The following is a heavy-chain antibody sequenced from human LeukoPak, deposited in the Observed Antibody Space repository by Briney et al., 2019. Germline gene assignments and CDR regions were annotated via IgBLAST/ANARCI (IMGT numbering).Heavy chain of an antibody. D-gene: IGHD3-16*01. Sequence: SKTLTLTCAVSGGSFSGYYWSWLRQPPGKGLEWIGEINHSGSTNYNPSLMSRGTISVDTSKNQFSLKLSSVTAADTAVYYCARASLRGLWVDYWGQGTVLTVSS. J-gene: IGHJ4*02. CDR1: GGSFSGYY. CDR2: INHSGST. V-gene: IGHV4-34*01. CDR3: ARASLRGLWVDY.